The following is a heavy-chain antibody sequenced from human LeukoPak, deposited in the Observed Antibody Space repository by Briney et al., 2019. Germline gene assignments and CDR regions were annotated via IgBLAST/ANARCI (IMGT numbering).Heavy chain of an antibody. J-gene: IGHJ4*02. Sequence: SVKVSCKASGGTFSSYAISWVRQAPGQGLEWMGRIIPILGIANYAQKFQGRVTITADKSTSTAYMELSSLRSEDTAVYYCARSATGAYDFWSGYYDFDYWGQGTLVTVSS. CDR1: GGTFSSYA. V-gene: IGHV1-69*04. CDR3: ARSATGAYDFWSGYYDFDY. CDR2: IIPILGIA. D-gene: IGHD3-3*01.